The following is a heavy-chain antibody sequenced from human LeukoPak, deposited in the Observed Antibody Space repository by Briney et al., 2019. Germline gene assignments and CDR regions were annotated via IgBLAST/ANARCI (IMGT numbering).Heavy chain of an antibody. D-gene: IGHD4-17*01. CDR1: GFTFSTYW. J-gene: IGHJ4*02. V-gene: IGHV3-74*01. Sequence: GGSLRLSCAASGFTFSTYWMHWVRQVPGKGLVWVSHISGDGSSTNYADSVRGRFTISRDNAKNTLYLQMNTLRAEDTAVYYCAKVHYGDIIYFDYWGQGALVTVSS. CDR2: ISGDGSST. CDR3: AKVHYGDIIYFDY.